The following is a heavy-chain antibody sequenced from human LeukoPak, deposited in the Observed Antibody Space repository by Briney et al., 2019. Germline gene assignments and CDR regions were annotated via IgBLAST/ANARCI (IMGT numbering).Heavy chain of an antibody. J-gene: IGHJ6*03. CDR1: GFTFSSYE. D-gene: IGHD3-10*01. CDR3: ARLSAYYYGSYFYYYMDV. V-gene: IGHV3-7*01. Sequence: TGGSLRLSCAASGFTFSSYEMNWVRQAPGKGPEWVANIRQDESERYFADSVKGRFTISRDNAKKSVYLHMSSLRAEDTALYYCARLSAYYYGSYFYYYMDVWGKGTTVTVSS. CDR2: IRQDESER.